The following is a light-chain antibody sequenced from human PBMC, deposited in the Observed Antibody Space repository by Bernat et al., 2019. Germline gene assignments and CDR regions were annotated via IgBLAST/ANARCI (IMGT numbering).Light chain of an antibody. V-gene: IGKV3-20*01. J-gene: IGKJ2*01. CDR3: QQSYSTPNT. Sequence: EIVLTQSPGTLSLSPGERATLSCRASQSVSSTELAWYQQKPGQAPRLLIHGASGRATGTPDRFSGSGSETDFTLTISSLQPEDFATYYCQQSYSTPNTFGQGTKLEIK. CDR1: QSVSSTE. CDR2: GAS.